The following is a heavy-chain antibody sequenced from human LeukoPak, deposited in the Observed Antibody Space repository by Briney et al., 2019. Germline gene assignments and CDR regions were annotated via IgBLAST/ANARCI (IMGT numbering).Heavy chain of an antibody. V-gene: IGHV3-23*01. CDR3: ARDRRSHHYFDY. J-gene: IGHJ4*02. CDR2: ISGSGGST. CDR1: GFSFNSYW. Sequence: GGSLRLSCAASGFSFNSYWMHWVRQALGKGLEWVSAISGSGGSTYYADSVKGRFTISRDNSKNTLYLQMNSLRAEDTAVYYCARDRRSHHYFDYWGQGTLVTVSS.